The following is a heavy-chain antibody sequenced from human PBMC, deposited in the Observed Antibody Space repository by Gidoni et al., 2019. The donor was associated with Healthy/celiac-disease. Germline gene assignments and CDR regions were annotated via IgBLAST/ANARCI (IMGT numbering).Heavy chain of an antibody. CDR2: IYHSGST. CDR3: ARDRRNCGGDCSALGY. V-gene: IGHV4-4*02. D-gene: IGHD2-21*02. J-gene: IGHJ4*02. CDR1: GGSISSSNW. Sequence: HVQLQESGPGLVKPSVTLSLTCAVSGGSISSSNWWSWVRQPPGKGLEWIGEIYHSGSTNYNTSLKSRVTISVDKSKNQFSLKLSSVTAADTAVYYCARDRRNCGGDCSALGYWGQGTLVTVSS.